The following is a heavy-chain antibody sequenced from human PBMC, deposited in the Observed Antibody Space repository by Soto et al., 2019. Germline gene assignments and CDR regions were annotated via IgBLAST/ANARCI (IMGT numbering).Heavy chain of an antibody. Sequence: ASVKVSCKASGYTCTSYYMHWVRQAPGQGLEWMGIINPSGGSTSYAQKFQGRVTMTRDTSTSTVYMELSSLRSEDTAVYYCARGESTVTTCCWFDPWGQGTLVTVSS. CDR2: INPSGGST. CDR3: ARGESTVTTCCWFDP. V-gene: IGHV1-46*01. J-gene: IGHJ5*02. CDR1: GYTCTSYY. D-gene: IGHD4-17*01.